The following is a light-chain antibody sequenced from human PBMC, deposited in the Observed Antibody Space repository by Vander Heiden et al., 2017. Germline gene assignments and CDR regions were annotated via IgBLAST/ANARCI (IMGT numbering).Light chain of an antibody. CDR1: QGISTY. V-gene: IGKV1-9*01. Sequence: DIQLTQSPSFLSASVGDRVIITCRASQGISTYLAWYQQRPGKAPKLLIYAASTLQSGVPSRFSGSGSGTEFTLTINSLQPEDFATYYCQQLDSYPRVTFGHGTKVDL. CDR2: AAS. J-gene: IGKJ3*01. CDR3: QQLDSYPRVT.